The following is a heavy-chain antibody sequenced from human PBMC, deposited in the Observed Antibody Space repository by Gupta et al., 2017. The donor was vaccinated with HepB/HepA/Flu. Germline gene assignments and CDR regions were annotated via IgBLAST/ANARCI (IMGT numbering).Heavy chain of an antibody. CDR2: INSDGSSI. J-gene: IGHJ4*02. Sequence: EVQLVESGEGLVQPGGSLRLSCAASGFTFRNYWMHWVRQAPGKGLVWVSRINSDGSSISYADSVKGRLTISRDKAKNTLYLQMNSLRAEDTAVYYCAREASGYGSGMNYFDYWGQGTLVTVSS. CDR1: GFTFRNYW. D-gene: IGHD3-10*01. V-gene: IGHV3-74*01. CDR3: AREASGYGSGMNYFDY.